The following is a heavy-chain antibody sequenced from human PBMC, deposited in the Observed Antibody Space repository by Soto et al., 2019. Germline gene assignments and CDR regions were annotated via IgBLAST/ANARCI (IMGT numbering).Heavy chain of an antibody. V-gene: IGHV3-23*01. CDR1: GFTFSSYA. D-gene: IGHD6-13*01. J-gene: IGHJ4*02. CDR2: ISGRDTYT. CDR3: AKDSLPGIAASGTVY. Sequence: EMQLLESGGGLVQPGGSLRLSCVASGFTFSSYAMSWVRQVPGKGLEWVAVISGRDTYTEYAESVKGRFTISRDNSRNTLYLQMNSLRAEATALYYCAKDSLPGIAASGTVYWGQGTLVTVSS.